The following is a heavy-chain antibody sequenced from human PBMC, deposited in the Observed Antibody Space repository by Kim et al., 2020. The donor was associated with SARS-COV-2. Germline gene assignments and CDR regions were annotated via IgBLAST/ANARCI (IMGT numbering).Heavy chain of an antibody. D-gene: IGHD3-10*01. Sequence: SQTLSLTCAISGDSVSSNSAAWNWIRQSPSRGLEWLGRTYYRSKWYNDYAVSVKSRITINTDTSKNQFSLQLNSVTPEDTAVYYCARAEDARFGEFTNWFDPRGQGTLVTVSS. CDR2: TYYRSKWYN. CDR1: GDSVSSNSAA. CDR3: ARAEDARFGEFTNWFDP. V-gene: IGHV6-1*01. J-gene: IGHJ5*02.